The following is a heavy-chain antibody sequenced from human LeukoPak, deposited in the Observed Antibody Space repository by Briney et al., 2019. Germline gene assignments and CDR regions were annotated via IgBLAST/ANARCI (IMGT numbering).Heavy chain of an antibody. CDR3: ARDPEPGYSSGPYFDY. D-gene: IGHD6-19*01. J-gene: IGHJ4*02. CDR2: ISGSGGST. Sequence: PGGSLRLSCAASGFTFSSYAMSWVRQAPGKGLEWVSAISGSGGSTYYADSVKGRFTISRDNSKNTLYLQMNSLRAEDTAVYYCARDPEPGYSSGPYFDYWGQGTLVTVSS. V-gene: IGHV3-23*01. CDR1: GFTFSSYA.